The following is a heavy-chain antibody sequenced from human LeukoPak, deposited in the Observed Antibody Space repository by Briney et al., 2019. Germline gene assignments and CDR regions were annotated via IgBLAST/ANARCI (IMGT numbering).Heavy chain of an antibody. D-gene: IGHD1-26*01. CDR2: IYYSGST. J-gene: IGHJ3*02. V-gene: IGHV4-39*01. CDR3: GRHSGSYYDAFDI. Sequence: TESLSLTCTVSGGSISSSSYYWGWIRQPPGKGLEWIGSIYYSGSTYYNPSLKSRVTISVDTSKNQFSLKLSSVTAADTAVYYCGRHSGSYYDAFDIWGQGTMVTVSS. CDR1: GGSISSSSYY.